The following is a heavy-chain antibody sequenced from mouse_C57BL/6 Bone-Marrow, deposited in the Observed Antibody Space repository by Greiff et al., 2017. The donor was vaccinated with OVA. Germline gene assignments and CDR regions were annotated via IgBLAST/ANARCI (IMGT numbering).Heavy chain of an antibody. Sequence: QVQLQQSGPGLVQPSQSLSITCTVSGFSLTSYGVHWVRQSPGKGLEWLGAIWSGGSTDYNAAFISRLSISKDNSKSQVFFKMNSLQADDTAIYYCARKGWDGVFDYWGQGTTLTVSS. V-gene: IGHV2-2*01. J-gene: IGHJ2*01. CDR3: ARKGWDGVFDY. CDR2: IWSGGST. D-gene: IGHD4-1*01. CDR1: GFSLTSYG.